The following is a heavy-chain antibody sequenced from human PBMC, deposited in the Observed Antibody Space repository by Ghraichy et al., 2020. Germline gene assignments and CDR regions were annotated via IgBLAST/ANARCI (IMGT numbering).Heavy chain of an antibody. J-gene: IGHJ5*02. D-gene: IGHD3-16*01. CDR1: GGSFSGYY. V-gene: IGHV4-34*01. CDR3: ARGRGPGGRNWFDP. Sequence: SETLSLTCAVYGGSFSGYYWSWIRQPPGKGLEWIGEINHSGSTNYNPSLKSRVTISVDTSKNQFSLKLSSVTAADTAVYYCARGRGPGGRNWFDPWGQGTLVTVSS. CDR2: INHSGST.